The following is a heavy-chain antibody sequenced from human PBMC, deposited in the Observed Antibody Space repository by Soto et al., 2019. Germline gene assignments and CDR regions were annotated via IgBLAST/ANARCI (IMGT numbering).Heavy chain of an antibody. V-gene: IGHV3-53*01. CDR3: ASRTMVRGVNNAYYYYYGMDV. J-gene: IGHJ6*02. CDR1: GFTVSSNY. Sequence: GGSLRLSCAASGFTVSSNYMSWVRQAPGKGLEWVSVIYSGGSTYYADSVKGRFTISRDNSKNTLYLQMNSLRAEDTAVYYCASRTMVRGVNNAYYYYYGMDVWGQGTTVTVSS. D-gene: IGHD3-10*01. CDR2: IYSGGST.